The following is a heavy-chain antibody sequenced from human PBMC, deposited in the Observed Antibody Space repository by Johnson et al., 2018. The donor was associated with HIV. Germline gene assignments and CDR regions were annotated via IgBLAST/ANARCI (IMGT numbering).Heavy chain of an antibody. CDR3: AKIGQWRERLDAFDI. V-gene: IGHV3-66*02. CDR2: IYSGGST. J-gene: IGHJ3*02. Sequence: VQLVESGGGLVQHGGSLRLSCEASGFTVSSNYMSWVRQAPGKGLEWVSVIYSGGSTYYADPMQGRFTISRDNSKNTLDLQMSGLRAEDTAVYYCAKIGQWRERLDAFDIWGQGTMVTVSS. D-gene: IGHD6-19*01. CDR1: GFTVSSNY.